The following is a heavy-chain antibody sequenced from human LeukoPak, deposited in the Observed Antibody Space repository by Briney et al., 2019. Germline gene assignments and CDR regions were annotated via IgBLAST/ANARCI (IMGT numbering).Heavy chain of an antibody. J-gene: IGHJ4*02. V-gene: IGHV4-59*01. CDR2: IYYSGST. D-gene: IGHD3-16*02. CDR3: ARVHDDTISYYFDY. Sequence: SETLSLTCTVSGGSISSYYWSWIRQPPGKGLEWIGYIYYSGSTNYNPSLKSRVTISVDTSKNQFSLKLSSVTAADTAVYYCARVHDDTISYYFDYWGQGTLVTASS. CDR1: GGSISSYY.